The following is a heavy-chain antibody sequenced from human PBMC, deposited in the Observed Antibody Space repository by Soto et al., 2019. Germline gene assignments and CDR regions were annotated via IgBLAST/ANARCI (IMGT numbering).Heavy chain of an antibody. CDR2: IYYSGST. CDR1: GGSISSGGYY. D-gene: IGHD4-17*01. Sequence: TLSLTCTVSGGSISSGGYYWSWIRQHPGKGLEWIGYIYYSGSTYYNPSLKSRVTISVDTSKNQFSLKLSSVTAADTAVYYCARYPTVTTGGGYYYYGMDVWGQGTTVTVSS. CDR3: ARYPTVTTGGGYYYYGMDV. V-gene: IGHV4-31*03. J-gene: IGHJ6*02.